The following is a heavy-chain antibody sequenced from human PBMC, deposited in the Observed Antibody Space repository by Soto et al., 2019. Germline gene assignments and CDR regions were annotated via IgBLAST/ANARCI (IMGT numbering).Heavy chain of an antibody. Sequence: QVRLVQSGAEVKKPGASVKVSCKASGYTFTSYGISWVRQAPGQGLEWMGWISAYNGNTNYAQKLQGRVTMTTDTSTRTAYMEPRSLSSDDTTVYYCAREYPWLAGDYWGQGTLVTVSS. CDR3: AREYPWLAGDY. V-gene: IGHV1-18*01. CDR1: GYTFTSYG. J-gene: IGHJ4*02. CDR2: ISAYNGNT. D-gene: IGHD6-19*01.